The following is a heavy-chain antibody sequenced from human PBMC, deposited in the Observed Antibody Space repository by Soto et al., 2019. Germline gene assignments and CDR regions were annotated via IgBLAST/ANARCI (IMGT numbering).Heavy chain of an antibody. J-gene: IGHJ4*02. D-gene: IGHD3-9*01. CDR2: ISSSSSYI. V-gene: IGHV3-21*01. CDR1: GFTFSSYS. CDR3: ARVENIYDILTGYYRAYYFDY. Sequence: PGGSLRLSCAASGFTFSSYSMNWVRQAPGKGLKWVSSISSSSSYIYYADSVKGRFTISRDNAKNSLYLQMNSLRAEDTAVYYCARVENIYDILTGYYRAYYFDYWGQGTLVTVSS.